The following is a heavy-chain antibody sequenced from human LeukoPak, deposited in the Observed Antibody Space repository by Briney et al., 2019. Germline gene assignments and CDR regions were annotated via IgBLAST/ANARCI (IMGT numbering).Heavy chain of an antibody. Sequence: HPGGSLRLSCAASGFTLSSYTMSWVRQTPGKGLEWVSGISASGTGTHYADSVKGRFTISRDNSKNTLYLHMNTLRAEDTAVYHCAKDQIVGALYYFDYWGQGTLVTVSS. CDR1: GFTLSSYT. CDR2: ISASGTGT. V-gene: IGHV3-23*01. D-gene: IGHD1-26*01. CDR3: AKDQIVGALYYFDY. J-gene: IGHJ4*02.